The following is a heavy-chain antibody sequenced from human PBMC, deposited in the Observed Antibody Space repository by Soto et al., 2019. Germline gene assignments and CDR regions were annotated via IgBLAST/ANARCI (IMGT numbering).Heavy chain of an antibody. CDR1: GYIFTNYG. J-gene: IGHJ6*02. CDR3: ARDLKQWLIRAPYYGLDV. Sequence: ASVKGSCKASGYIFTNYGISWVRQAPGQGLEWMGWISAYNGNTNYAQILQGRVTMTTDTSTNTVYMELRTLISDDTAVYYCARDLKQWLIRAPYYGLDVWGQGTTVTVSS. CDR2: ISAYNGNT. D-gene: IGHD6-19*01. V-gene: IGHV1-18*01.